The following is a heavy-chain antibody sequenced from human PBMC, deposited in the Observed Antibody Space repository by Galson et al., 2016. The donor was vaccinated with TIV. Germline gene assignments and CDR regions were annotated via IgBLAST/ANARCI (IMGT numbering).Heavy chain of an antibody. J-gene: IGHJ5*02. CDR1: GFTFSSFG. CDR3: ARARSAPGWFDP. CDR2: IWYDGLNQ. Sequence: SLRLSCAASGFTFSSFGMHWVRQAPGKGLEWVAVIWYDGLNQYYTDSVKGRFTISRDHSKNTMYLQMNSLRVEDTAMYYCARARSAPGWFDPWGQGTLVTVSS. D-gene: IGHD6-13*01. V-gene: IGHV3-33*01.